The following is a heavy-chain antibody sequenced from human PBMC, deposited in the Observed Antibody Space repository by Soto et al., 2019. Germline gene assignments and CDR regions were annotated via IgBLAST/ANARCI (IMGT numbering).Heavy chain of an antibody. CDR1: GYSFTSYG. CDR3: ARDSSYYYDISGYYPPPDAFDI. CDR2: ISAYNGNT. Sequence: QVQLVQSGAEVKRPGASVKVSCKASGYSFTSYGISCVRQAPGQGPEWMGWISAYNGNTNYAQKLQGRVTMTTDTSTSTAYMELRSLRSDDTAVYYCARDSSYYYDISGYYPPPDAFDIWGQGTMVTVSS. J-gene: IGHJ3*02. D-gene: IGHD3-22*01. V-gene: IGHV1-18*01.